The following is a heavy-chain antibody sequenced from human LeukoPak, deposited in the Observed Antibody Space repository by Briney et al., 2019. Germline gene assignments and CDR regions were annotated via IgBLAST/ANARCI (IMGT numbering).Heavy chain of an antibody. V-gene: IGHV3-23*01. D-gene: IGHD2-15*01. CDR3: EKERCSAGSCSSTPDY. CDR2: ISNSGDST. J-gene: IGHJ4*02. CDR1: GFIFSTYA. Sequence: PGGSLRLSCSASGFIFSTYAMSWVRQAPGKGLEWVSGISNSGDSTYYADSVKGRFTISRDYTRKTVDLQMNSLRADDTAVYYCEKERCSAGSCSSTPDYWGQGTPLTVSS.